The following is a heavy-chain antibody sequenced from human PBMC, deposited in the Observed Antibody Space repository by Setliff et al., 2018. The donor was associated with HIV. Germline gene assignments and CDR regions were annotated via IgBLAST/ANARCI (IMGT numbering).Heavy chain of an antibody. CDR2: INPSGGST. D-gene: IGHD2-2*01. Sequence: GASVKVSCKASGYTFTSYYMHWVRQAPGQGLEWMGIINPSGGSTSYAQKFQGRVTMTRDTSTNTVYMELSSLRSEDTAVYYCARVSSTSCYGGPCRRTPRDYYYYYYMDVWGKGTTVTVSS. CDR3: ARVSSTSCYGGPCRRTPRDYYYYYYMDV. CDR1: GYTFTSYY. J-gene: IGHJ6*03. V-gene: IGHV1-46*01.